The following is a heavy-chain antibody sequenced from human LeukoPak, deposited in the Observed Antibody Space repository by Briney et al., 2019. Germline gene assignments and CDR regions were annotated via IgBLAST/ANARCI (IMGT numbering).Heavy chain of an antibody. CDR2: IYHSGST. CDR1: VGSITSGSYY. V-gene: IGHV4-39*07. Sequence: TLSLTCTVSVGSITSGSYYWGWIRQPPGKGLEWIGSIYHSGSTYYNPSLKSRVTISVDTSKNQFSLKLSSVTAADTAVYYCARALTPESAFDYWGQGTLVTVSS. J-gene: IGHJ4*02. CDR3: ARALTPESAFDY.